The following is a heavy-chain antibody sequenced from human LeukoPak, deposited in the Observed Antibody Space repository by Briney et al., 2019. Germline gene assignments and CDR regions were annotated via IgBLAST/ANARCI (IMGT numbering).Heavy chain of an antibody. CDR2: MNPNSGNT. V-gene: IGHV1-8*03. D-gene: IGHD3-22*01. CDR1: GYTFTSYD. CDR3: ARGPYYYDSSGYYPTYYFDY. J-gene: IGHJ4*02. Sequence: ASVKVSCKASGYTFTSYDINWVRQATGQGLEWMGWMNPNSGNTGYAQKFQGRVTITRNTSISTVYMELSSLRSEDTAVYYCARGPYYYDSSGYYPTYYFDYWGQGTLVTVSS.